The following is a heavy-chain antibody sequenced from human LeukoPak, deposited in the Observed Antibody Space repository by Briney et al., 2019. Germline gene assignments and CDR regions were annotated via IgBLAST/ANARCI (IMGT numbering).Heavy chain of an antibody. J-gene: IGHJ4*02. Sequence: ASVKVSCKASGYTFTGYYMHWVRQAPGQGLEWMGIINPSGGSTTYAQKFQGRVTMTRDTSTSTVYMELNSLRSEDTALYYCARGQLSSSSFDYWGQGTLVTVSS. CDR2: INPSGGST. V-gene: IGHV1-46*01. CDR3: ARGQLSSSSFDY. D-gene: IGHD6-13*01. CDR1: GYTFTGYY.